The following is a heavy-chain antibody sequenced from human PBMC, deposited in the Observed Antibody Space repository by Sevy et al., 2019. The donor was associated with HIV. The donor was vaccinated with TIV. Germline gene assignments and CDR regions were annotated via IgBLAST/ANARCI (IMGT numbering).Heavy chain of an antibody. Sequence: ASVKVSCKAFGYTFTAHYMHWVRLVPGQGLEWMGWINPNSGGTKYAQKFQGRLTMTTDTSTSTVYMELRSLRFDDTAVYYCARAPSGSQGPGQYFQHWGQGTLVTVSS. CDR1: GYTFTAHY. J-gene: IGHJ1*01. CDR2: INPNSGGT. D-gene: IGHD1-26*01. V-gene: IGHV1-2*02. CDR3: ARAPSGSQGPGQYFQH.